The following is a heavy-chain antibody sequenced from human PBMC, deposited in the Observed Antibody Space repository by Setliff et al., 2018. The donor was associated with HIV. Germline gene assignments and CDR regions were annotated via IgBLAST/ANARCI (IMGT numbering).Heavy chain of an antibody. CDR3: ARKGSGSSFDFEY. CDR1: GGSISSGGPGYY. D-gene: IGHD3-10*01. J-gene: IGHJ4*02. V-gene: IGHV4-39*01. CDR2: VYYSGST. Sequence: PSETLSLTCTVSGGSISSGGPGYYWGWVRQPPGGGLEWIGSVYYSGSTYYNSPLKSRVTISASTAYMELSSLRSEDTAVYYCARKGSGSSFDFEYWGQGTLVTVSS.